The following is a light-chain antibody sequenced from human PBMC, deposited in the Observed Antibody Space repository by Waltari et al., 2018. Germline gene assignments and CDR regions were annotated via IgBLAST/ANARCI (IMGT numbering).Light chain of an antibody. CDR1: QTIRES. CDR3: QHYVRLPVT. J-gene: IGKJ1*01. CDR2: GAY. Sequence: EIVLTQSPGTLSLSPGERATLSCRASQTIRESLAWYQQKPGQAPRLLIYGAYSRAAGIPDSFSGSGSGTDFSLTISRLAPDGFAVYYCQHYVRLPVTFGRGTKVEIK. V-gene: IGKV3-20*01.